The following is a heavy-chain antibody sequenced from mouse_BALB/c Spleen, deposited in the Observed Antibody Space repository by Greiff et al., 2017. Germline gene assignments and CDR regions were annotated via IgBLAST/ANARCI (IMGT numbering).Heavy chain of an antibody. CDR2: IYPGDGDT. D-gene: IGHD1-1*01. J-gene: IGHJ3*01. V-gene: IGHV1-80*01. CDR3: ARRYYYGSSYGFAY. CDR1: GYAFSSYW. Sequence: VQRVESGAELVRPGSSVKISCKASGYAFSSYWMNWVKQRPGQGLEWIGQIYPGDGDTNYNGKFKGKATLTADKSSSTAYMQLSSLTSEDSAVYFCARRYYYGSSYGFAYWGQGTLVTVSA.